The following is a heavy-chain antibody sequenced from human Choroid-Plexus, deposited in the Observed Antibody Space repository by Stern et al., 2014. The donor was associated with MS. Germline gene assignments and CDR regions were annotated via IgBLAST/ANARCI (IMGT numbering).Heavy chain of an antibody. J-gene: IGHJ5*02. Sequence: MQLVESGGGVVQPGRPLRLSCVASGFTFGSCAMHWVRQAPGKGLEWVAGVSYDGSNKYYADSVKGRFTISRDNSQNTLYMQMSSLRPEDTAVHYCAKDRQYLTYFFDHWGQGSLVTVSS. CDR2: VSYDGSNK. V-gene: IGHV3-30*18. CDR3: AKDRQYLTYFFDH. D-gene: IGHD2/OR15-2a*01. CDR1: GFTFGSCA.